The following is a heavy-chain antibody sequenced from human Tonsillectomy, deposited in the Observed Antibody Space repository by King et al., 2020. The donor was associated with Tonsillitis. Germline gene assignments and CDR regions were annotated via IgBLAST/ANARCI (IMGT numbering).Heavy chain of an antibody. CDR1: GFTFSSYG. V-gene: IGHV3-30*02. J-gene: IGHJ6*02. CDR3: AKGDRSPHYDDYAYGMDV. D-gene: IGHD4-17*01. CDR2: IRYDGSYK. Sequence: VQLVESGGGVVQPGGSLRLSCAASGFTFSSYGMHWVRQAPGKGLEWVAFIRYDGSYKFYVDSVKGRFTISRDNSKNTLYLQINSLRPEDTALYYCAKGDRSPHYDDYAYGMDVWGQGTTVTVSS.